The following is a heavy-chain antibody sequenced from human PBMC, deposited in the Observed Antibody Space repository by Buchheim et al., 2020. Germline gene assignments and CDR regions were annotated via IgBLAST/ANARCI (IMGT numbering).Heavy chain of an antibody. J-gene: IGHJ5*02. CDR3: ARDPSQWTGATGWFDP. V-gene: IGHV3-30*04. CDR2: ISYDGRNK. Sequence: QVQLVESGGGVVQPGRSLRLSCAASGFTFSSYAMHWVRQAPGKGLEWVAVISYDGRNKYYADSVKGRFTISRDNSKNTLYLQMNSLRAEDTAVYYCARDPSQWTGATGWFDPWGQGTL. D-gene: IGHD1-26*01. CDR1: GFTFSSYA.